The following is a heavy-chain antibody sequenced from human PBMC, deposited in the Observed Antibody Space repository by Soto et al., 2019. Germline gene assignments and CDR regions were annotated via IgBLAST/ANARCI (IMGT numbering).Heavy chain of an antibody. CDR1: GFTFSSYG. D-gene: IGHD2-21*02. CDR3: AKDKGDTTTDAFDI. CDR2: ISYDGSNK. V-gene: IGHV3-30*18. J-gene: IGHJ3*02. Sequence: VGSLRLSCAASGFTFSSYGTHWVRQAPGKGLEWVAVISYDGSNKYYADSVKGRFTISRDNSKNTLYLQMNSLRAEDTAVYYCAKDKGDTTTDAFDIWGQGTMVTVSS.